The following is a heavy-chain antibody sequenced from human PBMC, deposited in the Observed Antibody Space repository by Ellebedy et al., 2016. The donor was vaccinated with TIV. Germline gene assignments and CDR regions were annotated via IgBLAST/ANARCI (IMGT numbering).Heavy chain of an antibody. J-gene: IGHJ4*02. CDR1: GFTFNSYA. CDR2: ISNDGSTK. V-gene: IGHV3-30-3*01. D-gene: IGHD5-24*01. CDR3: ARGEVATICDY. Sequence: GESLKISCAASGFTFNSYAMHWVRQAPGKGLEWVAVISNDGSTKYYADSVKGRITISRDNSKNTLDLQMNTLIAEDTSLYYCARGEVATICDYWGQGTLVTVSS.